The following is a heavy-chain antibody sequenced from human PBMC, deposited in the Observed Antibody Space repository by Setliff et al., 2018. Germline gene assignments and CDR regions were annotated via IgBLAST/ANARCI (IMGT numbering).Heavy chain of an antibody. D-gene: IGHD1-26*01. CDR2: IQTSGTT. CDR1: GGSISRYH. Sequence: PSETLSLTCTVSGGSISRYHWSWIRQPPGKGLEWIGYIQTSGTTNYNPSLKSRVTISVDTSKNQFSLSLKSVTAADTAVYYCARSPSSGAYWNPRPFYSDYWARGTLVTVSS. CDR3: ARSPSSGAYWNPRPFYSDY. V-gene: IGHV4-4*08. J-gene: IGHJ4*02.